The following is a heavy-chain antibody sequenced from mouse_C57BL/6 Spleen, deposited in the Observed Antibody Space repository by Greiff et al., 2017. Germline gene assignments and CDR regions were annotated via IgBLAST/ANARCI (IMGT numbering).Heavy chain of an antibody. CDR3: ARRYDYEYYAMDY. CDR2: ISSGSSTI. J-gene: IGHJ4*01. CDR1: GFTFSDYG. V-gene: IGHV5-17*01. Sequence: DVKLVESGGGLVKPGGSLKLSCAASGFTFSDYGMHWVRQAPEKGLEWVAYISSGSSTIYYADTVKGRFTISRDNAKNTLFLQMTSLRSEDTAMYYCARRYDYEYYAMDYWGQGTSVTVSS. D-gene: IGHD2-4*01.